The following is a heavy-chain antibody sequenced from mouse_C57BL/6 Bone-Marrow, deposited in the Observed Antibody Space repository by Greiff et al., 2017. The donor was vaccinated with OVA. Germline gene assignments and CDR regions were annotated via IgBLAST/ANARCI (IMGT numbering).Heavy chain of an antibody. J-gene: IGHJ2*01. CDR2: INPGSGGT. Sequence: VQLQESGAELVRPGTSVKVSCKASGYAFTNYLIEWVKQRPGQGLEWIGVINPGSGGTNYNEKFKGKATLTADKSSSTAYMQLSSLTSEDSAVYFCARGLFDYWGQGTTLTVSS. CDR3: ARGLFDY. V-gene: IGHV1-54*01. CDR1: GYAFTNYL.